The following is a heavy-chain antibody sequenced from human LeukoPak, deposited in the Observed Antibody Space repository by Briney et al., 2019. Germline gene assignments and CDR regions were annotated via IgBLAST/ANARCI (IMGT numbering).Heavy chain of an antibody. V-gene: IGHV4-34*01. Sequence: KSSETLSLTCAVYGGSFSGYYWSWIRQPPGKGLEWIGEINHSGSTNYNPSLKSRVTISVDTSKNQFSLKLSSVTAADTAVYYCARGPRLITIFGVVSRVIEAFFDHWGQGTLVTVSS. CDR3: ARGPRLITIFGVVSRVIEAFFDH. CDR2: INHSGST. CDR1: GGSFSGYY. J-gene: IGHJ4*02. D-gene: IGHD3-3*01.